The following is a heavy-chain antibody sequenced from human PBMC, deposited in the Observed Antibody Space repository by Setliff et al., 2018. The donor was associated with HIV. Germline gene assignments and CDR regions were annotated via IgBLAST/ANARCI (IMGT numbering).Heavy chain of an antibody. J-gene: IGHJ3*02. CDR3: ARAGSMVRGVIISAIDI. D-gene: IGHD3-10*01. V-gene: IGHV4-4*07. CDR1: DGSVSGYS. Sequence: SETLSLTCSVSDGSVSGYSWSWIRQPDGKGLEWIGRIYTSGTTNYNPSLKSRVTMSVDTSKNQFSLKLSSVTAADTAVYYCARAGSMVRGVIISAIDIWGQGTMVTVSS. CDR2: IYTSGTT.